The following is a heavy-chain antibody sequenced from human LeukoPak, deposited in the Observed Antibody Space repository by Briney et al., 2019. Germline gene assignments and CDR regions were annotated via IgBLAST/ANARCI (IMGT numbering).Heavy chain of an antibody. CDR3: ARSSPRRFGRNWFDP. Sequence: SETLSLTCAVYGGSFSGYCWSWIRQPPGKGLEWIGEINHSGSTNYNPSLKSRVTISVDTSKNQFTLKLSSVTAADTAVYYCARSSPRRFGRNWFDPWGQGTLVTVSS. D-gene: IGHD3-10*01. CDR2: INHSGST. J-gene: IGHJ5*02. CDR1: GGSFSGYC. V-gene: IGHV4-34*01.